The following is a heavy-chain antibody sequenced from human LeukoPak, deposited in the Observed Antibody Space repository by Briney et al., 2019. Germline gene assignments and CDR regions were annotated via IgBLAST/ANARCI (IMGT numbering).Heavy chain of an antibody. Sequence: GESLKISCKASGYSFTTYWIGWVPQVPGKGLEWVGIIYPADSTAKYSPSFQGQVTISVDKSISTAYLQWSRLEASDTAVYYCASKVNMIRGSGFDIWGQGTMVTVSS. CDR2: IYPADSTA. D-gene: IGHD3-10*01. J-gene: IGHJ3*02. CDR1: GYSFTTYW. V-gene: IGHV5-51*01. CDR3: ASKVNMIRGSGFDI.